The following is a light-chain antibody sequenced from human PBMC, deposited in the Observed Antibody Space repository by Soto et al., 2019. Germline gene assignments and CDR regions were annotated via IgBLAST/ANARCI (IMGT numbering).Light chain of an antibody. CDR3: QSYDSRLSAHNYV. J-gene: IGLJ1*01. V-gene: IGLV1-40*01. CDR2: GNS. CDR1: SSNIGAGYD. Sequence: QSVLTQPPSVSGAPGQRVIISCTGSSSNIGAGYDVHWYQQLPGTAPKLLIYGNSNRPSGVPDRFSGSKSGTSASLAITGLQAEDEADYYCQSYDSRLSAHNYVFGTGTKLTVL.